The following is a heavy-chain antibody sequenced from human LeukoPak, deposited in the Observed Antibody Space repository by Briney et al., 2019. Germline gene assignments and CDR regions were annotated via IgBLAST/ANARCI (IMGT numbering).Heavy chain of an antibody. J-gene: IGHJ6*02. D-gene: IGHD3-22*01. CDR1: GYTFTSYG. Sequence: ASVKVSCKASGYTFTSYGISWVRQAPGQGLEWTGWISAYNGNTNYAQKLQGRVTMTTDTSTSTAYMELRSLRSDDTAVYYCARDSVTYYYDSSGYYRYYYYGMDVWGQGTTVTVSS. CDR2: ISAYNGNT. V-gene: IGHV1-18*01. CDR3: ARDSVTYYYDSSGYYRYYYYGMDV.